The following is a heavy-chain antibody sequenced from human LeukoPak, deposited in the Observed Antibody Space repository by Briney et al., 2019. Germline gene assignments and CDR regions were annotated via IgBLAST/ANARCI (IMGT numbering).Heavy chain of an antibody. J-gene: IGHJ4*02. Sequence: PGGSLRLSCAASGFTFSSYSMNWVRQAPGKGLEWVSSISSSSYIYYADSVKGRFTISRDNAKNSLYLQMNSLRAEDTAVYYCARAWHGDYGGDWGQGTLVTVSS. CDR3: ARAWHGDYGGD. CDR1: GFTFSSYS. V-gene: IGHV3-21*01. CDR2: ISSSSYI. D-gene: IGHD4-17*01.